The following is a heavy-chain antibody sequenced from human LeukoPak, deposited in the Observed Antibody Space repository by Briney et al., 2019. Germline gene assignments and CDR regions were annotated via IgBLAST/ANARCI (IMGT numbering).Heavy chain of an antibody. CDR2: INHSGST. J-gene: IGHJ3*02. CDR3: ARQTYYYDSSGYRPAFDI. Sequence: SETLSLTCAVYGGSFSGYYWSWIRQPPGKGLEWIGEINHSGSTNYNPSLKSRVTISVDTSKNQFSLKLSSVTAADTAVYYCARQTYYYDSSGYRPAFDIWGQGTMVTVSP. CDR1: GGSFSGYY. D-gene: IGHD3-22*01. V-gene: IGHV4-34*01.